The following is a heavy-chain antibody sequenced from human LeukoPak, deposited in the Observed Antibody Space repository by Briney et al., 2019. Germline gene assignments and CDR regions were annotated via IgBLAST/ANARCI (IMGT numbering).Heavy chain of an antibody. Sequence: SETLSLTCTVSGGSISSYYWSWIRQPPGKGLEWIGYIYYSGSTNYNPSLKSRVTISVDTSKNQFSLKLSSVTAADTAVYYCARGNTMVRGVIITKGRGNWFDPWGQGTLVTVSS. CDR2: IYYSGST. CDR3: ARGNTMVRGVIITKGRGNWFDP. D-gene: IGHD3-10*01. CDR1: GGSISSYY. V-gene: IGHV4-59*01. J-gene: IGHJ5*02.